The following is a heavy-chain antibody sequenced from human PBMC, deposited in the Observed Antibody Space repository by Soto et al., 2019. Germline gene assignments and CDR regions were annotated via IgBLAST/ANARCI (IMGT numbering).Heavy chain of an antibody. CDR1: GFTFSSYA. CDR3: ARRNSDYSSVWSDAFDI. D-gene: IGHD6-19*01. V-gene: IGHV3-30-3*01. CDR2: ISYDGSSK. J-gene: IGHJ3*02. Sequence: QVQLVESGGGVVQPGRSLRLSCAASGFTFSSYAMHWVRQAPGKGPEWVAVISYDGSSKTYADSVKGQFTISRDNSKNSLFLQMNNLRPEDTAVYYCARRNSDYSSVWSDAFDIWGQGTRVTVSS.